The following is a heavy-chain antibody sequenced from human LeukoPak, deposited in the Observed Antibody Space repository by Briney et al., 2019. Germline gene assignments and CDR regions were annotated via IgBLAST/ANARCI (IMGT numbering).Heavy chain of an antibody. J-gene: IGHJ5*02. CDR1: GFTFSSYS. Sequence: GGSLRLSCAASGFTFSSYSMNWVRQAPGKGLEWVSSISSSSSYIYYADSVKGRFTISRDNAKNSLYLQMNSLRAEDTAVYYCARDRRYDFWSGPGRKNWFDPWGQGTLVTVSS. CDR2: ISSSSSYI. CDR3: ARDRRYDFWSGPGRKNWFDP. D-gene: IGHD3-3*01. V-gene: IGHV3-21*01.